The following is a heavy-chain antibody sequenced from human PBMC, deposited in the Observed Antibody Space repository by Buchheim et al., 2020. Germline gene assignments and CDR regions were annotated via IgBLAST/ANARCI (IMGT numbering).Heavy chain of an antibody. CDR1: GFTFSSYG. CDR2: ISHDGNYK. D-gene: IGHD3-22*01. V-gene: IGHV3-30*18. J-gene: IGHJ4*02. Sequence: QVQLVESGGGVVQPGRSLRLSCAASGFTFSSYGMHWVRQAPGKGLEWVAVISHDGNYKYYADSVKGRFTISRDNSKTTLYLQMNSLRAEDTAVYYCAKDFLDGVYYYDSSGYFDYWGQGTL. CDR3: AKDFLDGVYYYDSSGYFDY.